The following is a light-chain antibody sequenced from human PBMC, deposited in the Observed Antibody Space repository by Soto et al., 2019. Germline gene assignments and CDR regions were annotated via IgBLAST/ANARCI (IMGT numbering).Light chain of an antibody. CDR3: QSYDNGLSASV. CDR1: SSNIGAGHV. V-gene: IGLV1-40*01. J-gene: IGLJ2*01. CDR2: GSS. Sequence: QSVLTQPPSVSGAPGQRVTISCTGSSSNIGAGHVVHWYQQFPGRAPNLLIYGSSNRPSGVPDRFSGSKSGTSASLAITGLQPEDEADYYCQSYDNGLSASVFGGGTKVTVL.